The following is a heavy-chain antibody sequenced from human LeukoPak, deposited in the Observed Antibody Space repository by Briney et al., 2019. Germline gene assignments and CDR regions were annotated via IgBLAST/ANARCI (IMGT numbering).Heavy chain of an antibody. V-gene: IGHV6-1*01. D-gene: IGHD2-8*02. CDR2: TFYRSKWNN. Sequence: SQTLSLTCAISGDTVSSKRAAWNWIRQSPLRGLEWLGRTFYRSKWNNDYAVSVKGRITIKPDTCKNQLSLQLNSVTPEDTAVYYCANLRTGTSDVFDIWGQGTMVTVSS. CDR1: GDTVSSKRAA. CDR3: ANLRTGTSDVFDI. J-gene: IGHJ3*02.